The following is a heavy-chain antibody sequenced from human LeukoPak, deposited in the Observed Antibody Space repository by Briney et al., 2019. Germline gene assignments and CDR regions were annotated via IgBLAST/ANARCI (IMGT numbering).Heavy chain of an antibody. V-gene: IGHV3-11*01. CDR1: GFTFSYYY. D-gene: IGHD2-2*01. J-gene: IGHJ3*02. CDR2: ISSSGTNI. CDR3: VRRMSGYCSSTICRNYAFDM. Sequence: GGSLRLSCAASGFTFSYYYMSWIRQAPGKGLEWVSYISSSGTNIDYADSVKGRFSISRDNAKNSLYLQMNSLRAEDTAVYYCVRRMSGYCSSTICRNYAFDMWGQGTMVTVSS.